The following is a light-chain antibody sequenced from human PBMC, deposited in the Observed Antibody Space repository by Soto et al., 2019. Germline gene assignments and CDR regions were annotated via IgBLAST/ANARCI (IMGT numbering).Light chain of an antibody. CDR3: CSYARSGTLI. CDR2: EVN. Sequence: QSVLTQPASVSGSPGQSITISCTGTSSDVGTYNLVSWYQQHPGKAPKLIIFEVNKRPSGVSSRFSGSKSGNTASLTLSGLQADDEADYYCCSYARSGTLIFGGGTKVTVL. CDR1: SSDVGTYNL. V-gene: IGLV2-23*02. J-gene: IGLJ2*01.